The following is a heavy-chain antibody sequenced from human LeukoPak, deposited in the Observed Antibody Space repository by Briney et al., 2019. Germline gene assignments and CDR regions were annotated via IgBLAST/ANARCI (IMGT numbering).Heavy chain of an antibody. V-gene: IGHV3-9*01. J-gene: IGHJ4*02. D-gene: IGHD1-26*01. CDR1: GFTFDDYA. CDR2: ISWNSGSM. CDR3: AKDKGIVAGYFDY. Sequence: PGGSLRLSCAASGFTFDDYAMHWVRQAPGKGLEWVSGISWNSGSMGYADSVKGRFTISRDNAKNSLYLQMNSLRAEDTALYYCAKDKGIVAGYFDYWGQGTLVTVSS.